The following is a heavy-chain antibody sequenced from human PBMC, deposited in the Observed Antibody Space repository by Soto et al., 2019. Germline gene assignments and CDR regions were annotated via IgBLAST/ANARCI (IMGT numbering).Heavy chain of an antibody. Sequence: GASVKVSCKASGYTFTSFAISWVRQAPGRGLEWMGGISPDDGDTKYAQKFQGRVTMTADTSTATAYMELSSLRFEDTAVYYCAFCARTHRHPDYFYGFDFWGQGTPVTVSS. CDR1: GYTFTSFA. CDR3: AFCARTHRHPDYFYGFDF. CDR2: ISPDDGDT. D-gene: IGHD4-17*01. V-gene: IGHV1-18*04. J-gene: IGHJ4*02.